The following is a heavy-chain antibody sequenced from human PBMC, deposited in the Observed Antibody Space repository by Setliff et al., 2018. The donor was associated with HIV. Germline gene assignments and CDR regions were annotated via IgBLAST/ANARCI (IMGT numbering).Heavy chain of an antibody. J-gene: IGHJ5*01. CDR2: IFYTGST. CDR1: GGSISSNSYY. CDR3: AKRAVQDGTVTSSNWFES. D-gene: IGHD1-7*01. Sequence: SETLSLTCTVSGGSISSNSYYWGWIRQPTGKGLEWIGSIFYTGSTYYNPSLQSRVTISVDTPNNRFALKLTSVTAADTAVYYCAKRAVQDGTVTSSNWFESWGQGTLVTVSS. V-gene: IGHV4-39*01.